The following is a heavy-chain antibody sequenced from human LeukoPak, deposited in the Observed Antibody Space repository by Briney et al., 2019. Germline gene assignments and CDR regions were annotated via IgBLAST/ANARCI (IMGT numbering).Heavy chain of an antibody. CDR2: INHSGST. CDR3: ARVGYSYGTQTDY. D-gene: IGHD5-18*01. CDR1: GGSFSGYY. Sequence: PSETLSLTCAVYGGSFSGYYWSWIRQPPGKGLEWIGEINHSGSTNYNPSLKSRVTISVDTSKNQFSLKLSSVTAADTAVYYCARVGYSYGTQTDYWGQGTLVTVSS. V-gene: IGHV4-34*01. J-gene: IGHJ4*02.